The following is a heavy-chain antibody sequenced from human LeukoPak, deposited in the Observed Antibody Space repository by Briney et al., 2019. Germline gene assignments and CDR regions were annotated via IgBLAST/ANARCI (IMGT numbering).Heavy chain of an antibody. CDR2: IYTSGST. D-gene: IGHD3-9*01. CDR3: ARDGDILTGYYKNY. CDR1: GGSISSYY. V-gene: IGHV4-4*07. Sequence: SXTLSLTCTVSGGSISSYYWSWLRQPAGKGLEWIGRIYTSGSTNYNPSLKSRVTMSVDTSKNQFSLKLSSVTAAGTAVYYCARDGDILTGYYKNYWGQGTLVTVSS. J-gene: IGHJ4*02.